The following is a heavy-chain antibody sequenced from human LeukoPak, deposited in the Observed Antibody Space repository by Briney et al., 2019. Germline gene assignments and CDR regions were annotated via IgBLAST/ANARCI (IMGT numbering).Heavy chain of an antibody. CDR1: GGSISSGGYS. CDR3: AREGIGDAFDI. V-gene: IGHV4-30-2*01. J-gene: IGHJ3*02. Sequence: SQTLSLTCAVSGGSISSGGYSWSWIRQPPGKGLEWIGYIYHSGSTYYNPSLKSRVTISVDRSKNQFSLKLSSVTAADTAVYYCAREGIGDAFDIWGQGTMVTVSS. D-gene: IGHD3-10*01. CDR2: IYHSGST.